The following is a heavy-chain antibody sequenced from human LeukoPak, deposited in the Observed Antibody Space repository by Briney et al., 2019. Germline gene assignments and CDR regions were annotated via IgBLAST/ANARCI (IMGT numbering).Heavy chain of an antibody. J-gene: IGHJ4*02. D-gene: IGHD6-13*01. CDR3: ARDYHSRARFDS. Sequence: PGGSLRLSCVGSGDSFIRHSMNWVRRAPGKGLEWIACIASSGSPIYYADSVKGRFTVSRDNARTSLFLHMNSLRAEDTAVYYCARDYHSRARFDSWGQGTLVTVS. CDR2: IASSGSPI. V-gene: IGHV3-48*01. CDR1: GDSFIRHS.